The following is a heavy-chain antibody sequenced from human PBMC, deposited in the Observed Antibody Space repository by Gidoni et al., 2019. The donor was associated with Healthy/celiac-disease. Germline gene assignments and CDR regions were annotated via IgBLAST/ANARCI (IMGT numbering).Heavy chain of an antibody. CDR2: INPNSGGT. Sequence: QVQLVQSGAEVKKPGASVKVSCKASGYTFTGSSMHWVRQAPGQGLEWMGWINPNSGGTNYAQKFQGRVTMTRDTSISTAYMELSRLRSDDTAVYYCARVYGTYYYDSSGYYYTGGFDYWGQGTLVTVSS. J-gene: IGHJ4*02. CDR1: GYTFTGSS. V-gene: IGHV1-2*02. CDR3: ARVYGTYYYDSSGYYYTGGFDY. D-gene: IGHD3-22*01.